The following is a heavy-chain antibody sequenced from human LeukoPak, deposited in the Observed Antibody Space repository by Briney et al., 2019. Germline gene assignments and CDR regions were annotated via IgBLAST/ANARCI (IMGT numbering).Heavy chain of an antibody. D-gene: IGHD2-15*01. CDR1: GFTFSSYA. V-gene: IGHV3-23*01. CDR3: AKAPGYCSGGTCYDD. CDR2: ISGSGGST. J-gene: IGHJ4*02. Sequence: GGSLRLSCAASGFTFSSYAMSWVRQAPGKGLEWVSVISGSGGSTYNADSVKGRFTISRDNSKNTLYLQMKSLRADDTAVYYCAKAPGYCSGGTCYDDWGQGSLVTGST.